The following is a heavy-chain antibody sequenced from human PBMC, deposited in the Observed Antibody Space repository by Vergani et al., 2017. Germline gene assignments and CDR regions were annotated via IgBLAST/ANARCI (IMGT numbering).Heavy chain of an antibody. Sequence: QVQLQESGPGLVKPSQTLSLTCTVSGGSFKSGSYYWSLLRQPAGKRLEWIGRIHTNGVIHYNPSLNSRATIPVDTSRNQISLKRTSVTATDTAIYFCATGNPYVDFDIWGQGTMITVSS. V-gene: IGHV4-61*02. J-gene: IGHJ3*02. D-gene: IGHD3-16*01. CDR1: GGSFKSGSYY. CDR2: IHTNGVI. CDR3: ATGNPYVDFDI.